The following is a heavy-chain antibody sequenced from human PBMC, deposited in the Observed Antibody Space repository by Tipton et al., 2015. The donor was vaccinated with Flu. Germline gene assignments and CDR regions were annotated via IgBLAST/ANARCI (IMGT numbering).Heavy chain of an antibody. CDR3: ARGGYYFGSGSYTGFDY. Sequence: LRLSCAISGDSVSSNSAAWNWIRPSPSRGLEWLGRTYYRSKWNHDYAVSVKSRLTINPDTSKNQLSLQLNSVTPEDTAVYYGARGGYYFGSGSYTGFDYWGQGTLVTVSS. CDR2: TYYRSKWNH. J-gene: IGHJ4*02. CDR1: GDSVSSNSAA. V-gene: IGHV6-1*01. D-gene: IGHD3-10*01.